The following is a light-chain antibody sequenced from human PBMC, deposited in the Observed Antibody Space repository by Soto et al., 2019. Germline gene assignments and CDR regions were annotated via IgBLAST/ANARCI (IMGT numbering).Light chain of an antibody. CDR2: DVS. Sequence: QSVLTQPASVSGSPGQSITISCTGASSDVGAYNYVSWYQQYPGKAPKLMIFDVSDRPSGVSNRFSGSTSGNTASLTISGLQAADEADYYCASHRGGSAPGVFGGGTKVTVL. V-gene: IGLV2-14*01. CDR3: ASHRGGSAPGV. J-gene: IGLJ3*02. CDR1: SSDVGAYNY.